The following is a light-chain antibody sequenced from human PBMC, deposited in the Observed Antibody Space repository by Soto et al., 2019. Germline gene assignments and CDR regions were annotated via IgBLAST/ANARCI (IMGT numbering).Light chain of an antibody. CDR2: EVS. J-gene: IGLJ1*01. CDR1: SSDVGGYNY. Sequence: QSALTQPASVSGSPGQSITISCTGTSSDVGGYNYVSWYQQHPGKAPKLMIYEVSNRPSGVSNRFSGSKSGNTASLTISGLQAEDEADYYCRSYKSSSTLVLGTGTKVTXL. CDR3: RSYKSSSTLV. V-gene: IGLV2-14*01.